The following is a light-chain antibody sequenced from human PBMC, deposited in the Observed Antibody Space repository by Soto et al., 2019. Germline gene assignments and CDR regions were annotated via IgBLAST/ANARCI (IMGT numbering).Light chain of an antibody. V-gene: IGKV1-39*01. CDR2: AVS. CDR1: QSITSY. CDR3: QHSYNTPYT. Sequence: DIQMTQSPSSLSASVGDRVTITCRASQSITSYLNWYQHKPGRAPMLLIYAVSNLQRGVPSRFSGSGSGTDFTLTISGLQPEDLGTYYCQHSYNTPYTFVQGTKLQIK. J-gene: IGKJ2*01.